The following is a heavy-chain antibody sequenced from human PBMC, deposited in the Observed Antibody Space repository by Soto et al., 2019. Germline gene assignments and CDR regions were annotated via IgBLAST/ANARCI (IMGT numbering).Heavy chain of an antibody. Sequence: PSETLSLTCTVSGGSISSYYWSWIRQPPGKGLEWIGYIYYSGSTNYNPSLKSRVTISLDTSKNQFSLKLSSVTAADTAVYYCAREKITGLFDYWGQGTLVTVSS. CDR2: IYYSGST. D-gene: IGHD3-10*01. CDR1: GGSISSYY. CDR3: AREKITGLFDY. J-gene: IGHJ4*02. V-gene: IGHV4-59*12.